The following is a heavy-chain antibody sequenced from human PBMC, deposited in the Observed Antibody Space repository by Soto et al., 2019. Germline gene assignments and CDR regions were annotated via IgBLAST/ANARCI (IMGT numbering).Heavy chain of an antibody. V-gene: IGHV3-11*01. D-gene: IGHD3-3*01. J-gene: IGHJ6*02. CDR1: GFTFSDYY. CDR3: ARGGNYDFWSGYFGGDYYYGMDV. CDR2: ISSGSTI. Sequence: KPGGSLRLSCAASGFTFSDYYMSWIRQAPGKGLEWVSYISSGSTIYYADSVKGRFTISRDNAKNSLYLQMNSLRAEDTAVYYCARGGNYDFWSGYFGGDYYYGMDVWGQGTTVTVSS.